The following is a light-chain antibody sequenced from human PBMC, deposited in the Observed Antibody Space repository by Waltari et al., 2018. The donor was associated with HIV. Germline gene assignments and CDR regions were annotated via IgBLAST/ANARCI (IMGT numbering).Light chain of an antibody. CDR1: TPNIGADYD. J-gene: IGLJ2*01. CDR2: GNK. V-gene: IGLV1-40*01. CDR3: QSYDITLSASVV. Sequence: QSVLTQPPSVSGAPGQRVTIPCTGSTPNIGADYDVHWYQQIPGTAPKLLISGNKNRPSGVPDRFSASKSGTSASLTITGLQAEDEADYFCQSYDITLSASVVFGGGTKLTVL.